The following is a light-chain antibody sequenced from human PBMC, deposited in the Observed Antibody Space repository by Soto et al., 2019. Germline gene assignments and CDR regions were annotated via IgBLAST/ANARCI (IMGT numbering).Light chain of an antibody. CDR1: QSVSSY. CDR3: QQRSNWPLT. V-gene: IGKV3-11*01. Sequence: EIVLAQSPATLSLSPVERATLSCRASQSVSSYLAWYQQKPGQAPRLLIYDASNRATGIPVRFSGSGSGTDFTLTISSLEPEDFAVYYCQQRSNWPLTFGGGTKVDIK. CDR2: DAS. J-gene: IGKJ4*01.